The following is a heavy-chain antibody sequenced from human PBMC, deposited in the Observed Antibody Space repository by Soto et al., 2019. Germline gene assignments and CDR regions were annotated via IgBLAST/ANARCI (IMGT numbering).Heavy chain of an antibody. V-gene: IGHV1-2*04. D-gene: IGHD2-8*01. CDR1: GYSFTDYH. J-gene: IGHJ6*02. CDR2: INPKSGGT. CDR3: ARGHSTDCSNGVCSFFYNHEMDV. Sequence: ASVKVSCKASGYSFTDYHIHWVRQAPGQGLEWLGRINPKSGGTSIAQKFQGWVTMTRDSSISTVYMELTRLRSDDTAVYFCARGHSTDCSNGVCSFFYNHEMDVWGQGTTVTVSS.